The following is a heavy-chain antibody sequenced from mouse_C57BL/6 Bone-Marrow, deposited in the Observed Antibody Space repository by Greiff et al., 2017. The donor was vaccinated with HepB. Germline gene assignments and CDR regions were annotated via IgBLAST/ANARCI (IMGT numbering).Heavy chain of an antibody. J-gene: IGHJ1*03. CDR3: ARLTPYWYFDV. CDR2: ISNLAYSI. D-gene: IGHD1-3*01. V-gene: IGHV5-15*01. Sequence: EVKLLESGGGLVQPGGSLKLSCAASGFTFSDYGMAWVRQAPRKGPEWVAFISNLAYSIYYADTVTGRFTISRENAKNTLYLERSSLRSEDTAMYYCARLTPYWYFDVCGTGTTVTVSS. CDR1: GFTFSDYG.